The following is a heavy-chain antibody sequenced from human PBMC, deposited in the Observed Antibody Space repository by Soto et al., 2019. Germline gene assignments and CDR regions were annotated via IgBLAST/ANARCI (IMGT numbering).Heavy chain of an antibody. D-gene: IGHD3-3*02. Sequence: QEQLVESGGGVVQSGRSPRLSCAASGFTFSSFGMHWVRQAPGKGLEWVALIWHDGTFTHYADSVKGRFTISRDNSKNMLYLQMNSLRADDTAVYYCARDRHFRGGPDDIWGQGTMVTVSS. V-gene: IGHV3-33*01. CDR1: GFTFSSFG. CDR2: IWHDGTFT. CDR3: ARDRHFRGGPDDI. J-gene: IGHJ3*02.